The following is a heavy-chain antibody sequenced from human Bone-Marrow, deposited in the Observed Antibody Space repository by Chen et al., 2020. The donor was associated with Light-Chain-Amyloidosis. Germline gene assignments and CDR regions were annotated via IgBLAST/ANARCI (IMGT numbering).Heavy chain of an antibody. J-gene: IGHJ4*02. D-gene: IGHD4-17*01. Sequence: QVTLRESGPALVKPTQTLTLTCTFSGFSLNTNGVCVSWIRQPPGKALEWLARIDWDDDEYYSPSLRTRLTISKDTSKNQVVLTMTNMDPVDTATYYCARILVNYGDYVFDYWGQGTLVTVSS. CDR2: IDWDDDE. CDR1: GFSLNTNGVC. V-gene: IGHV2-70*15. CDR3: ARILVNYGDYVFDY.